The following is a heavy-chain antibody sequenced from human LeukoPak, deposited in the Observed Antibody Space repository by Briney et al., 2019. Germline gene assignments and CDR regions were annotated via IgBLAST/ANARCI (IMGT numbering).Heavy chain of an antibody. CDR1: GFTFSSYG. J-gene: IGHJ4*02. D-gene: IGHD4-23*01. Sequence: GGSLRLSCAASGFTFSSYGMSWVRQAPGKGLEWVSAISGSGGSTYYADSVKGRFTISRDNSKNTLYLQMNSLRAEDTAVYYCAKDLEGSFYGGNSFDYWGQGTLVTVPS. CDR2: ISGSGGST. CDR3: AKDLEGSFYGGNSFDY. V-gene: IGHV3-23*01.